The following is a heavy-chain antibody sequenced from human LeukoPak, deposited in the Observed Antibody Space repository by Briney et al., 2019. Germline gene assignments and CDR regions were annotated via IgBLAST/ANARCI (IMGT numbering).Heavy chain of an antibody. D-gene: IGHD1-26*01. J-gene: IGHJ4*02. Sequence: GGSLRLSCAASGLTLSSYWMSWVRQAPGKGLGWVANIKQDGSEKYYVDSVKGRFTISRDNARNSLYLQMNSLRVEDTAVYYCARAREWETTFDYWGQGTLVTASS. CDR1: GLTLSSYW. CDR2: IKQDGSEK. V-gene: IGHV3-7*01. CDR3: ARAREWETTFDY.